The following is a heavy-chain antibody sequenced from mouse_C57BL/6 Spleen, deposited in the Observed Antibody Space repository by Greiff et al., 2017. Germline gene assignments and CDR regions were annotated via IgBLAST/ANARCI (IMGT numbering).Heavy chain of an antibody. CDR1: GYTFTDYY. V-gene: IGHV1-19*01. CDR2: INPYNGGT. Sequence: EVQLQQSGPVLVKPGASVKMSCKASGYTFTDYYMNWVKQSHGKSLEWIGVINPYNGGTSYNQKFKGKATLTVDKSSSTAYMELNSLTSEDSAVYYCARATTGEFDYWGQGTTLTVSS. CDR3: ARATTGEFDY. D-gene: IGHD1-1*01. J-gene: IGHJ2*01.